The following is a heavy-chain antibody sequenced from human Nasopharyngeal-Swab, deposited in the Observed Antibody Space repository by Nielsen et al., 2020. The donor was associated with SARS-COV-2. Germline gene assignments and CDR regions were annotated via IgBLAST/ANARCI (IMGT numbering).Heavy chain of an antibody. CDR2: IYHSGNT. J-gene: IGHJ4*02. CDR3: ATAHGPVGAFDS. Sequence: WIRQPPGKGLEWIGYIYHSGNTSYNPSLKSRLTISIDTSKNQFSLKLNSVTAADTAVYYCATAHGPVGAFDSWGQGTLVTVSS. D-gene: IGHD1-26*01. V-gene: IGHV4-59*08.